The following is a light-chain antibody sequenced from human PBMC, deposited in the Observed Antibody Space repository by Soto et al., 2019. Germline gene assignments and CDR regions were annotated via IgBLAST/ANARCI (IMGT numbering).Light chain of an antibody. V-gene: IGKV1-6*02. CDR3: LQERDYPRT. CDR2: AAS. J-gene: IGKJ1*01. Sequence: AIQMTQSPSSLSASVGDRVTITCRASQDIRNELGWYQQKPGKAPKFLIYAASSLRSGVPSRFSGSGSGTDFTLTITGLRPEDFATYYCLQERDYPRTFGQGTKVDIK. CDR1: QDIRNE.